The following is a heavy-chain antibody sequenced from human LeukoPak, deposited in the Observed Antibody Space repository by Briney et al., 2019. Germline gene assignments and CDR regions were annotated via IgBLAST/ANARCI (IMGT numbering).Heavy chain of an antibody. CDR2: ISGGSDTI. D-gene: IGHD5-24*01. J-gene: IGHJ4*02. CDR3: ARATRNGYDY. CDR1: GFTFRIYG. V-gene: IGHV3-48*04. Sequence: PGGSLRLSSAASGFTFRIYGMNWVRQAPGKGPEWVSYISGGSDTIYYADSAKGRFTMSRDNAKNSLFLQMNSLRAEDTAVYYCARATRNGYDYWGQGTLVAVSS.